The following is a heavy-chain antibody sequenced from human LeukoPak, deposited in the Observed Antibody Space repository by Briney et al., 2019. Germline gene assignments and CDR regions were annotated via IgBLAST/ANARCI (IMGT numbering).Heavy chain of an antibody. CDR1: GYTFTGYY. CDR3: ASRYCSSTSCSYYYYYMDV. Sequence: ASVKVSCKASGYTFTGYYMHWVRQAPGQGREWMGWINPNSGGTNYAQKFQGRVTMTRDTSISTAYMELSRLRSDDTAVYYCASRYCSSTSCSYYYYYMDVWGKGTTVTVSS. D-gene: IGHD2-2*01. J-gene: IGHJ6*03. CDR2: INPNSGGT. V-gene: IGHV1-2*02.